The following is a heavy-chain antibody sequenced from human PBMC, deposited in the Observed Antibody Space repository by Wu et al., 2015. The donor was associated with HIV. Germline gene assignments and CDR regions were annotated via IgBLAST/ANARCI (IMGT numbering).Heavy chain of an antibody. D-gene: IGHD3-10*01. V-gene: IGHV1-2*02. CDR3: ARGWPELLVVRGEWVSFDI. Sequence: QVQLVQSGVEVKKPGASVKVSCKASGYTFTGYYMHWVRQAPGQGLEWMGWINPNSGGTNYAQKFQGRVTMTRDTSISTAYMELSRLRSDDTAVYYCARGWPELLVVRGEWVSFDIVGPRDNGSPVSS. J-gene: IGHJ3*02. CDR2: INPNSGGT. CDR1: GYTFTGYY.